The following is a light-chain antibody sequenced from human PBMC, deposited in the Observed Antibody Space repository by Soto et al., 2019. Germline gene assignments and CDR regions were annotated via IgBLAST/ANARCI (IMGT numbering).Light chain of an antibody. CDR2: GAS. V-gene: IGKV3-15*01. CDR3: HQQYDYPPLI. J-gene: IGKJ4*01. Sequence: EIVMTQSPATLSVSPGERATLSCRASRNINRKLAWYQQKPGQAPRLLIYGASTRATGVPARFSGSGSVTEYTLPISSRQSDDVAVYYCHQQYDYPPLIFGGGTKVEIK. CDR1: RNINRK.